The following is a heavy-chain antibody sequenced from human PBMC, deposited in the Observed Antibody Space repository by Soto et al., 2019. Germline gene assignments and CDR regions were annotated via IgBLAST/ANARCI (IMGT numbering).Heavy chain of an antibody. CDR1: GGSISSGDYY. V-gene: IGHV4-30-4*01. CDR3: ASPNDYGAPGWDY. CDR2: NYYSGST. J-gene: IGHJ4*02. D-gene: IGHD4-17*01. Sequence: LCGGSISSGDYYWSWIRQPPGKGLEWIGYNYYSGSTYYNPSLKSRVTISVDTSKNQFSLKLSSVTAADTAVYYCASPNDYGAPGWDYWGQGTLVTVSS.